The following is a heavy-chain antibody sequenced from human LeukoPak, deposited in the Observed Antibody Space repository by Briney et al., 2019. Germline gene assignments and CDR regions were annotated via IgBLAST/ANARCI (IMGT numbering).Heavy chain of an antibody. Sequence: GASVKVSCKASGYTFTSYYMHWVRQAPGQGLEWMGIINPSGGSTSYAQKFQGRVTMTRDMSTSTVYMELSSLRSEDTAVYYCARDLQPMIVVANHRYYYYYMDVWGKGTTVTVSS. J-gene: IGHJ6*03. CDR3: ARDLQPMIVVANHRYYYYYMDV. V-gene: IGHV1-46*01. D-gene: IGHD3-22*01. CDR1: GYTFTSYY. CDR2: INPSGGST.